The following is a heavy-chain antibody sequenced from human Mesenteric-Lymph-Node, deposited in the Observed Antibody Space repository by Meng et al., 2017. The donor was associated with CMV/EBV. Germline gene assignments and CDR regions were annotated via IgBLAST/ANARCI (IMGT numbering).Heavy chain of an antibody. V-gene: IGHV1-69*10. CDR1: GGTFSSYA. CDR3: ARGGYSPDILLGYYYGMDV. CDR2: IIPILGIA. D-gene: IGHD2-8*01. J-gene: IGHJ6*02. Sequence: SVKVSCKASGGTFSSYAISWVRQAPGQGLEWMGGIIPILGIANYAQKFQGRVTITADKSTSTAYMELSSLRSEDTAVYYCARGGYSPDILLGYYYGMDVWGQGTTVTVSS.